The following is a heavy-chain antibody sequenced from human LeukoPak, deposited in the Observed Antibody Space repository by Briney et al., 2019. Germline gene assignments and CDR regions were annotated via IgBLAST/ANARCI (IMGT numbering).Heavy chain of an antibody. Sequence: PGGSLRLSCAASGFTVSSNYMSWVRQAPGKGLEWVSVINSGGSTYYADFVKGRFTISRDNSKNTLYLQMNSLRAEDTAVYYCARHRAYSYSSPFDIWGQGTMVTVSS. CDR2: INSGGST. D-gene: IGHD6-6*01. CDR3: ARHRAYSYSSPFDI. V-gene: IGHV3-53*01. CDR1: GFTVSSNY. J-gene: IGHJ3*02.